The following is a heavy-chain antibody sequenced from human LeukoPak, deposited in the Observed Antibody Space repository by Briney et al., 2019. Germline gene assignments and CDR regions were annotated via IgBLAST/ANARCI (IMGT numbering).Heavy chain of an antibody. Sequence: GESLRLACVGSGFTFRSHAMSWVRQAPEKGLEFVSGIYENGGTTYYADSVKGRFSISRDNSKNTLYLQMDSLRGEDTAVYYCAKDFRIGYSAHFDYWGQGALVTVSS. CDR1: GFTFRSHA. CDR2: IYENGGTT. D-gene: IGHD2-21*01. V-gene: IGHV3-23*01. J-gene: IGHJ4*02. CDR3: AKDFRIGYSAHFDY.